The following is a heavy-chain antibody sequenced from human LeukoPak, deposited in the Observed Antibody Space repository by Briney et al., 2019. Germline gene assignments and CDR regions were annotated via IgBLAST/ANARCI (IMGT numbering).Heavy chain of an antibody. CDR3: ARLYYYDSSGYYGVNWFDP. CDR2: THYSGST. V-gene: IGHV4-39*01. J-gene: IGHJ5*02. D-gene: IGHD3-22*01. CDR1: GGSISSSGYY. Sequence: PSETLSLTCSVSGGSISSSGYYWGWLRQPPGKGLEWIGNTHYSGSTYYNPSLKSRVTMSADTPKNQFSLKLNPVTAADTAVYYCARLYYYDSSGYYGVNWFDPWGQGTLVTVSS.